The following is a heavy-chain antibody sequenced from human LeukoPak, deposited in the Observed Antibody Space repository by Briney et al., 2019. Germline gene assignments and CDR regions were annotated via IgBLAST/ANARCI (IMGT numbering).Heavy chain of an antibody. CDR3: TGWGVYSNY. Sequence: GGSLRLSCAASRSTFSTYWMSWVRQAPGKGLEWVAHINEDGSDGYYVDSVKGRFTISRDNAKNSLYLQMNSLRVEDTAVYYCTGWGVYSNYWGQGTLVTVSS. CDR1: RSTFSTYW. CDR2: INEDGSDG. J-gene: IGHJ4*02. V-gene: IGHV3-7*01. D-gene: IGHD3-10*01.